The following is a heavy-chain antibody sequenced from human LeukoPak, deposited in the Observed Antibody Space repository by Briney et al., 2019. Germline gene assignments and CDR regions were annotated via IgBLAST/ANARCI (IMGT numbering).Heavy chain of an antibody. D-gene: IGHD6-6*01. Sequence: SETLSCTCAVYGGSFSGYYWSWIRQPPGKGLEWIGEINHSGSTNYNPSLKSRVTISVDTSKNQFSLKLSSVTAADTAVYYCARGYSSSSFDYWGQGTLVTVSS. J-gene: IGHJ4*02. CDR2: INHSGST. CDR3: ARGYSSSSFDY. V-gene: IGHV4-34*01. CDR1: GGSFSGYY.